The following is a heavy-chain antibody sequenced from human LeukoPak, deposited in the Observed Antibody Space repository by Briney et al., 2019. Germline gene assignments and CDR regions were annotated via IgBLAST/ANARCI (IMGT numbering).Heavy chain of an antibody. CDR2: ISTTSTTI. V-gene: IGHV3-48*01. Sequence: GGSLRLSCVASGFTYGMNWVRQAPGKGLEWLSYISTTSTTIYYADSVKGRFTISRDNSKSTLYLQMNNLGVEDTAVYYCTKVRSGSSNWALRVFDYWGQGALVTVSS. D-gene: IGHD6-13*01. CDR1: GFTYG. J-gene: IGHJ4*02. CDR3: TKVRSGSSNWALRVFDY.